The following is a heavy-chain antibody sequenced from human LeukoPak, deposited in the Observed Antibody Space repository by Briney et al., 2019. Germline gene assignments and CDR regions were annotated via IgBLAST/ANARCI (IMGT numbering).Heavy chain of an antibody. CDR2: IYTSGST. Sequence: PSETLSLTCTVSGGSISSYYWSWIRQPPGKGLEWIGYIYTSGSTNYNPSLKSRVTISVDTSKNQFSLKLSSVTAADMAVYYCARLVRLSAFDIWGQGTMVTVSS. D-gene: IGHD2-21*01. CDR1: GGSISSYY. CDR3: ARLVRLSAFDI. V-gene: IGHV4-4*09. J-gene: IGHJ3*02.